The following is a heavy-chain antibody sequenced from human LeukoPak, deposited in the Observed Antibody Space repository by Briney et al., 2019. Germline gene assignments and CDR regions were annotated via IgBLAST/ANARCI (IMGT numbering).Heavy chain of an antibody. CDR2: INHDGTEK. CDR1: EFTPTTFW. D-gene: IGHD3-22*01. V-gene: IGHV3-7*03. CDR3: ARASGSTGYPQLPFDY. Sequence: PGGSLRLSCVAFEFTPTTFWMTWVRRAPGKGLEWVANINHDGTEKYYLDSVKGRFTISRDNSKSTLYLQMNSLRAEDTALYYCARASGSTGYPQLPFDYWGQGTLVTVSS. J-gene: IGHJ4*02.